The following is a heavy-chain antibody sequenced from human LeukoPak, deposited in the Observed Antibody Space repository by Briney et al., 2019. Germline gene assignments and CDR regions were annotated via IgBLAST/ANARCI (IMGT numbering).Heavy chain of an antibody. V-gene: IGHV1-3*01. J-gene: IGHJ4*02. CDR2: INAGNGNT. CDR3: ASSPWGQWLPTGELDY. Sequence: ASVKVSCKASGYTFTSYAMHWVRQAPGQRLEWMGWINAGNGNTKYSQKFQGRVTIIRDTSASTAYMELGSLRSEDTAVYYCASSPWGQWLPTGELDYWGQGTLVTVSS. D-gene: IGHD6-19*01. CDR1: GYTFTSYA.